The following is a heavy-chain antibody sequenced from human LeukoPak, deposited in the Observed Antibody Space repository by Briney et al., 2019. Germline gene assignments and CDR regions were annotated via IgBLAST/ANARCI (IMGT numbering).Heavy chain of an antibody. CDR1: GGSIGSGGYS. V-gene: IGHV4-30-2*01. J-gene: IGHJ4*02. D-gene: IGHD5-18*01. CDR3: ASGGYSYGFDY. CDR2: IYHNGNT. Sequence: SQTLSLTCAVSGGSIGSGGYSWSWIRQPPGKGLEWIGYIYHNGNTYYSPSLKSRVTISVDRPKNQLSLKLSSVTAADTAMYYCASGGYSYGFDYWGQGTLVTVSS.